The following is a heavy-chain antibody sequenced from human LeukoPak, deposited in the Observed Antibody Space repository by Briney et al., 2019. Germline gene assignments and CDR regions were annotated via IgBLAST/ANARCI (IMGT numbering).Heavy chain of an antibody. Sequence: AGESLKISCKGSGYSFTSYWTGWVRQLPGKGLEWMGIIYPGDSDTRYSPSFQGQVTISADKSTSTAYLQWSSLKASDTAMYYCARCSVVAATPGYWGQGTLVTVSS. CDR2: IYPGDSDT. J-gene: IGHJ4*02. V-gene: IGHV5-51*01. CDR3: ARCSVVAATPGY. D-gene: IGHD2-15*01. CDR1: GYSFTSYW.